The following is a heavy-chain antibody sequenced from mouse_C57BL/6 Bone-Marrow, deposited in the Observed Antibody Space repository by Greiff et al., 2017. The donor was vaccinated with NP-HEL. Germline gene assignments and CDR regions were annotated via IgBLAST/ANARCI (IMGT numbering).Heavy chain of an antibody. CDR2: IHPNSGST. V-gene: IGHV1-64*01. J-gene: IGHJ4*01. CDR1: GYTFTSYW. Sequence: QVQLQQSGAELVKPGASVKLSCKASGYTFTSYWMHWVKQRPGQGLEWIGMIHPNSGSTNYNEKFKSKATLTVDKSSSTAYMQLSSLTSEDSAVYYCAILGRRDYAMDYWGQGTSVTVSS. D-gene: IGHD4-1*01. CDR3: AILGRRDYAMDY.